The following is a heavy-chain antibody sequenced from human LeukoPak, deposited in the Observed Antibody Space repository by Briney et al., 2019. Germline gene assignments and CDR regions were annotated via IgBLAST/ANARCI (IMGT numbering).Heavy chain of an antibody. CDR2: ISSSSSYI. J-gene: IGHJ4*02. CDR3: ARDLSFWSGYLLPDFDY. V-gene: IGHV3-21*01. D-gene: IGHD3-3*01. Sequence: GGSLRLSCAASGFTFSNYSMNLVRQAPGKGLEWVSSISSSSSYIYYADSVKGRFTISRDNAKNSLYLQMNSLRAEDTAVYYCARDLSFWSGYLLPDFDYWGQGTLVTVSS. CDR1: GFTFSNYS.